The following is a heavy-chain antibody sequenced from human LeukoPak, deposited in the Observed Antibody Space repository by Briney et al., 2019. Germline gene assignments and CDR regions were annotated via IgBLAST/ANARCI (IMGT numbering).Heavy chain of an antibody. V-gene: IGHV4-34*01. CDR1: GGSFSGYY. J-gene: IGHJ5*02. CDR3: ARGTPKYFGWLSNWFDP. CDR2: INHSGST. Sequence: SETLSLTCAVYGGSFSGYYWSWIRQPPGKGLEWIGEINHSGSTNYNPSLKSRVTISVDTSKNQFSLKLSSVTAADTAVYYCARGTPKYFGWLSNWFDPWGQGTLVTVSS. D-gene: IGHD3-9*01.